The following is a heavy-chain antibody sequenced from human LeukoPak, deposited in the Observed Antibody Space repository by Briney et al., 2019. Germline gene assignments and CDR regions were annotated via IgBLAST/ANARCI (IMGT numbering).Heavy chain of an antibody. D-gene: IGHD3-10*01. Sequence: PGRSLRLSCAASGFTFSSYGMHWVRQAPGKGLEWVAVIWYDGSNKYYADSVKGRFTISRDNSKNTPYLQMNSLRAEDTAVYYCARDSPARGNDYWGQGTLVTVSS. V-gene: IGHV3-33*01. J-gene: IGHJ4*02. CDR2: IWYDGSNK. CDR1: GFTFSSYG. CDR3: ARDSPARGNDY.